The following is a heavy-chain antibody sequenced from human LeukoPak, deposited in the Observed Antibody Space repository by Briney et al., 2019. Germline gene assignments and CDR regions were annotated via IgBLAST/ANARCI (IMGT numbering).Heavy chain of an antibody. CDR1: GYSFTSYW. J-gene: IGHJ4*02. CDR2: IDPSDSYT. Sequence: GESLKIPCKGSGYSFTSYWISWVRQMPGKGLEWMGRIDPSDSYTNYSPSFQGHVTISADKSISTAYLQWSSLKASDTAMYYCARTGAVAGLDYYFDYWGQGTLVTVSS. V-gene: IGHV5-10-1*01. D-gene: IGHD6-19*01. CDR3: ARTGAVAGLDYYFDY.